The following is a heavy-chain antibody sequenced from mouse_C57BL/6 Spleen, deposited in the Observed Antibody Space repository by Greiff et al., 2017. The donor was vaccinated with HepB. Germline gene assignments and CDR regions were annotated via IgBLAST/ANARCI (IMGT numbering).Heavy chain of an antibody. D-gene: IGHD3-2*02. CDR3: AREAAQATRDYAMDY. CDR1: GYTFTSYW. V-gene: IGHV1-55*01. J-gene: IGHJ4*01. CDR2: IYPGSGST. Sequence: QVQLKQPGAELVKPGASVKMSCKASGYTFTSYWITWVKQRPGQGLEWIGDIYPGSGSTNYNEKFKSKATLTVDTSSSTAYMQLSSLTSEDSAVYYCAREAAQATRDYAMDYWGQGTSVTVSS.